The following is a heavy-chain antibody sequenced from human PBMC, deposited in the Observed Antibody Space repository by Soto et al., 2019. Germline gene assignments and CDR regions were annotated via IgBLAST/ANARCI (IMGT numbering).Heavy chain of an antibody. J-gene: IGHJ5*02. CDR3: ARDSPFDSSPHLNWFDP. D-gene: IGHD3-22*01. CDR2: IIPIFGTA. V-gene: IGHV1-69*01. CDR1: WAALSIHA. Sequence: GXSVKGSCKASWAALSIHAIGWGRKAPGKGLEWMGGIIPIFGTANYAQKFQGRVTITADESTSTAYMELSRLRSEDTAVYYCARDSPFDSSPHLNWFDPWGQGTLVTVSS.